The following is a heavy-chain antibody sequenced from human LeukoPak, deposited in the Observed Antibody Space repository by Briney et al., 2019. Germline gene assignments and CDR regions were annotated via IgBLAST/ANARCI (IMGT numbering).Heavy chain of an antibody. J-gene: IGHJ1*01. V-gene: IGHV3-15*01. Sequence: GGSLRLSCGTSGLTFGNAWMSWVRQGPGKGLEWVGRIKSKAHGGTTDYAAAVKGRFTISRDDSKNTLYLQMNSLKSEDSAVYYCAHFGTAEYFQDWGQGTLVTVSS. CDR1: GLTFGNAW. CDR2: IKSKAHGGTT. D-gene: IGHD3-10*01. CDR3: AHFGTAEYFQD.